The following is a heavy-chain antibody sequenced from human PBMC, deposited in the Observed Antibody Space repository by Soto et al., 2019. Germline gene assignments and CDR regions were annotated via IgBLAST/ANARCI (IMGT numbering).Heavy chain of an antibody. Sequence: QAQVVQSGAEVRKPGSSVKLSCKASEGTFNSYAIAWVRQAPGQGLEWMGGIIPYYNTLNYAQKFQDRVTITADDSTNTVYMELGSLRSDDTAVYFWASGASRWYPYFFDSWAQGTLVTVSS. CDR1: EGTFNSYA. CDR2: IIPYYNTL. CDR3: ASGASRWYPYFFDS. J-gene: IGHJ4*02. V-gene: IGHV1-69*01. D-gene: IGHD6-13*01.